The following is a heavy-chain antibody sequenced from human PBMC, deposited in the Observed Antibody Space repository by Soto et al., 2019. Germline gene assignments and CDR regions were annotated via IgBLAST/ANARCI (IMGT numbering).Heavy chain of an antibody. CDR3: KWEPDIVLMVPPLTDWFDP. CDR1: GFTFSSYA. Sequence: GGWRRLAWAACGFTFSSYAMVWVRQAPEKGLGWVSAIRGSGGSTYYADSMKGRLTISRDNSKNTLFRQMNSLRAEATAVYYCKWEPDIVLMVPPLTDWFDPWGQGTLVTVSS. J-gene: IGHJ5*02. CDR2: IRGSGGST. V-gene: IGHV3-23*01. D-gene: IGHD2-8*01.